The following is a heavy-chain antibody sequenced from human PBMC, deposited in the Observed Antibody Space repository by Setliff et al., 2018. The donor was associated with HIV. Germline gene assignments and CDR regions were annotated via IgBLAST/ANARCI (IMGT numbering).Heavy chain of an antibody. V-gene: IGHV4-34*01. J-gene: IGHJ4*02. CDR1: GGSFSGYY. CDR3: ARGVRDNSGWSSYDFDY. Sequence: TSETLSLTCAVYGGSFSGYYWSWIRQPPGKGLEWIGEVTHSGRTNYNPSLESRVTTSVDTSKKQFSLRLTSVTAADTAVYYCARGVRDNSGWSSYDFDYWGQGTLVTVSS. CDR2: VTHSGRT. D-gene: IGHD6-19*01.